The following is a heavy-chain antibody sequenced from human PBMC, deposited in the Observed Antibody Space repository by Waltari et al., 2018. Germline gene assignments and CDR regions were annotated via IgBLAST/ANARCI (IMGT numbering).Heavy chain of an antibody. CDR1: GFVFTNHW. Sequence: EVQLVAAGGGLVQPGGSLALSCAASGFVFTNHWMHWVRQVPGQGLMWLERMDTDGRVTDSADPVKCRFTIARDNATNTLHLHMSSLRVEDSALYYCVRGHWYYDAWGQGRLVAVSS. CDR3: VRGHWYYDA. J-gene: IGHJ4*02. V-gene: IGHV3-74*01. CDR2: MDTDGRVT.